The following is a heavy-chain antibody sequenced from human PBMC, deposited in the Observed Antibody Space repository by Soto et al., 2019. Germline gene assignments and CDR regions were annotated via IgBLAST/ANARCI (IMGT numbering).Heavy chain of an antibody. D-gene: IGHD3-22*01. V-gene: IGHV4-34*01. CDR3: ARSRIFRITMIVVVIYAFDY. CDR1: GGSFSGYY. Sequence: PWETLSLTCAVYGGSFSGYYWSWIRQPPGKGLEWIGEINHSGSTNYNPSLKSRVTISVDTSKNQFSLKLSSVTAADTAVYYCARSRIFRITMIVVVIYAFDYWGQGTLVTVSS. CDR2: INHSGST. J-gene: IGHJ4*02.